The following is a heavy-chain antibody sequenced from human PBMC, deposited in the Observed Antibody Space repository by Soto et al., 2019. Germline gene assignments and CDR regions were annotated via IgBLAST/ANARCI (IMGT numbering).Heavy chain of an antibody. CDR3: ARAGGYSYGYGRWSDP. J-gene: IGHJ5*02. CDR2: INHSGST. D-gene: IGHD5-18*01. Sequence: LSETLSLTCAVYGGSFSGYYWSWIRQPPGKGLEWIGEINHSGSTNYNPSLKSRVTISVDTSKNQFSLKLSSVTAADTAVYYCARAGGYSYGYGRWSDPWGQGTLVTVSS. V-gene: IGHV4-34*01. CDR1: GGSFSGYY.